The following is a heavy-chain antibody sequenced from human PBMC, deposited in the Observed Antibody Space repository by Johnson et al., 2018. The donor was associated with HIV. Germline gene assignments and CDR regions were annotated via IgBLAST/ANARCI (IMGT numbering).Heavy chain of an antibody. J-gene: IGHJ3*02. CDR3: AKDRLVGATGDAFDI. CDR2: IRGSGGST. V-gene: IGHV3-23*04. Sequence: EQLVESGGGVVQPGGSLRLSCAASGFTFSTYAMNWVRQAPGKGLEWVSAIRGSGGSTYYADSVKGRFTISRDNSKKTLYLQMNSLRAEDTAVYYCAKDRLVGATGDAFDIWGQGTMVTVSS. CDR1: GFTFSTYA. D-gene: IGHD1-26*01.